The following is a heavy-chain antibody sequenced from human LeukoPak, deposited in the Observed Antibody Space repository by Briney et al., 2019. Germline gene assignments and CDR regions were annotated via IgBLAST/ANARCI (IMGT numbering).Heavy chain of an antibody. D-gene: IGHD2-2*01. V-gene: IGHV3-30*02. CDR3: AKQGLVPATAGD. J-gene: IGHJ4*02. CDR2: IRFDGSEK. Sequence: GGSLRLSCAASGFTFSSYGMHWVRQAPGKGLEWVAFIRFDGSEKYYADSVKARFSISRDNSMNTLYLQMNSLRPEDTAVYYCAKQGLVPATAGDWGQGTLVTVSS. CDR1: GFTFSSYG.